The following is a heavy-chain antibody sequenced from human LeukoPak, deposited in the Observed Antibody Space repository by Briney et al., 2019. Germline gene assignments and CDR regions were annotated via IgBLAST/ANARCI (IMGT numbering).Heavy chain of an antibody. CDR2: IKQDGSEK. D-gene: IGHD1-1*01. V-gene: IGHV3-7*01. CDR1: GFTFSSYW. J-gene: IGHJ4*02. Sequence: PGGSLRLSCAASGFTFSSYWMTWVRQAPGKGLEWVANIKQDGSEKYYVDSVKGRFTISRDNAKNSLYLQMNSLRAEDTAVYYCARDWGNWDFDYWGQGTLVIVSS. CDR3: ARDWGNWDFDY.